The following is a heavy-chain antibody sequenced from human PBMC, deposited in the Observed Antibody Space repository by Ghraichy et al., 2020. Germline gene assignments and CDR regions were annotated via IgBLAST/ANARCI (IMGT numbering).Heavy chain of an antibody. CDR2: IIPIFGTA. D-gene: IGHD4-23*01. V-gene: IGHV1-69*13. CDR3: ARDPNLRWFNPTRYYGMDV. Sequence: SVKVSCKASGGTFSSYAISWVRQAPGQGLEWMGGIIPIFGTANYAQKFQGRVTITADESTSTAYMELSSLRSEDTAVYYCARDPNLRWFNPTRYYGMDVWGQGTTVTVSS. CDR1: GGTFSSYA. J-gene: IGHJ6*02.